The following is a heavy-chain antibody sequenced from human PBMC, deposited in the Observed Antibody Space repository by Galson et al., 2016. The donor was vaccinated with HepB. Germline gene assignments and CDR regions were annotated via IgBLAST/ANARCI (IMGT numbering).Heavy chain of an antibody. CDR2: IGGSGGST. CDR1: GFTFSSFA. CDR3: AKLTMIIVVTPHFDS. D-gene: IGHD3-22*01. V-gene: IGHV3-23*01. Sequence: SLRLSCAASGFTFSSFAMSWVRQAPGKGLEWVSVIGGSGGSTYYADSVKGRFTISRDNSKSTLYLEMNSLRADDTAIYYCAKLTMIIVVTPHFDSWGQGTLVTVSS. J-gene: IGHJ4*02.